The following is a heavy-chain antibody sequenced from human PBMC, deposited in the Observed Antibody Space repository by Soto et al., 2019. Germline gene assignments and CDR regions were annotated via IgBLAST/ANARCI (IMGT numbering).Heavy chain of an antibody. D-gene: IGHD1-7*01. CDR3: ARSDHRNSLYGGDF. V-gene: IGHV4-34*01. CDR2: INHRGSS. Sequence: PSANLSLTCAVYGFSLSGYYWSWIPQSPGKGLEWIGEINHRGSSDYNPSLKSRVTISIDASKNHVSLELTSVTAADTAVYYGARSDHRNSLYGGDFWGNWPAVTVS. J-gene: IGHJ6*04. CDR1: GFSLSGYY.